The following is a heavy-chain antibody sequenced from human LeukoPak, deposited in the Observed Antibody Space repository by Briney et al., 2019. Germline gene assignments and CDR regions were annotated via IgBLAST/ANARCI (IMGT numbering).Heavy chain of an antibody. J-gene: IGHJ4*02. Sequence: GGSLRLSCAASGFTFSSYSMNWVRQAPGKGLEWVSYISSSSSTIYYADSVKGRFTISRDNAKKSLYLQMNSLRAEDTAVYYCARGRAYCGGDCYDYWGRGTLVTVSS. V-gene: IGHV3-48*01. D-gene: IGHD2-21*01. CDR2: ISSSSSTI. CDR3: ARGRAYCGGDCYDY. CDR1: GFTFSSYS.